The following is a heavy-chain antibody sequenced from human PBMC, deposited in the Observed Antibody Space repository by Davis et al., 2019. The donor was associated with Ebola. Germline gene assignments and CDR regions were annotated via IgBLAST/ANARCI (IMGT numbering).Heavy chain of an antibody. D-gene: IGHD3-22*01. CDR1: GFTFSSNG. V-gene: IGHV3-30*03. CDR3: ARHTMIGH. Sequence: GGSLRLSCAASGFTFSSNGMHWVRQASGKGLAWVAVISYDGSNKYYADSVKGRFTISRDNSKNTLYLQMNSLRAEDTAVYYCARHTMIGHWGQGTLVTVSS. J-gene: IGHJ4*02. CDR2: ISYDGSNK.